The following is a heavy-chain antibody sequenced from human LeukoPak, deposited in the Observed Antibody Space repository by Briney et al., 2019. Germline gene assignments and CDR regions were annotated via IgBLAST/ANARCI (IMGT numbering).Heavy chain of an antibody. J-gene: IGHJ4*02. Sequence: GGSLRLSCAASGFTFSSYGMHWVRQAPGKGLEWVAVIWYDGSNKYYADSVKGRFTISRDNSKNTLYLQMNSLRAEDTAVYYCARFNYDILTDSHGVFDYWGQGTLVTVSS. CDR3: ARFNYDILTDSHGVFDY. V-gene: IGHV3-33*01. D-gene: IGHD3-9*01. CDR2: IWYDGSNK. CDR1: GFTFSSYG.